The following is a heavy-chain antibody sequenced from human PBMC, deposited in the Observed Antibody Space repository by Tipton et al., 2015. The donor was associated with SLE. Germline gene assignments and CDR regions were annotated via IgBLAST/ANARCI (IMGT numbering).Heavy chain of an antibody. D-gene: IGHD2-15*01. CDR2: VYNGGHT. V-gene: IGHV4-4*07. CDR3: VVCSPSGCAYFDY. Sequence: TLSLTCTVSGGSVSRYYWGWVRQPAGKGLEWIGRVYNGGHTKYNPSLESRVTFSVDTSKGQFSLRLISVTAADTAVYYCVVCSPSGCAYFDYWGQGRLVTVSS. J-gene: IGHJ4*02. CDR1: GGSVSRYY.